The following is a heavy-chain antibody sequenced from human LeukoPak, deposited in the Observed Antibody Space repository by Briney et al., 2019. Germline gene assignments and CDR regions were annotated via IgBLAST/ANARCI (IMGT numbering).Heavy chain of an antibody. V-gene: IGHV3-30-3*01. CDR1: GFTFSSYA. D-gene: IGHD6-13*01. Sequence: GGSLRLSCAASGFTFSSYAMHWVRQAPGKGLEWVAVISYDGSNKYYADSVKDRFTISRDNSKNTLYLQMNSLRAEDTAVYYCARDEPGIAAAGQPSFFDYWGQGTLVTVSS. CDR3: ARDEPGIAAAGQPSFFDY. J-gene: IGHJ4*02. CDR2: ISYDGSNK.